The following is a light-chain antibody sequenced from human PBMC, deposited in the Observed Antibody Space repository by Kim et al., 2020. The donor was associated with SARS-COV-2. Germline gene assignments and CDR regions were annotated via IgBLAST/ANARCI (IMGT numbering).Light chain of an antibody. CDR3: QQRGSWPPALT. CDR2: DVA. CDR1: HKVGIN. J-gene: IGKJ4*01. V-gene: IGKV3-11*01. Sequence: PGEGATLTCRASHKVGINLAWYQQTPGQARRLLIYDVAIRAAGIPDRFSGSGSGTDFTLTIGGLAPEDFAIYYCQQRGSWPPALTFGGGTKLEI.